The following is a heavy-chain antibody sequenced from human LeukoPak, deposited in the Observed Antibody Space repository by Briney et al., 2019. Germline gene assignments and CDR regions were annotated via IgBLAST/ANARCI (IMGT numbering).Heavy chain of an antibody. J-gene: IGHJ6*04. D-gene: IGHD3-22*01. CDR2: IFGDGSA. CDR3: ARDQYYYDSSGPTGMDV. CDR1: GGSINNYY. V-gene: IGHV4-4*07. Sequence: SETLSLTCNVSGGSINNYYWNWIRQPAGKGLEWIGRIFGDGSANYNPSLKSRVTMSVDTSKNQFSLKLISLTAADTAVYYCARDQYYYDSSGPTGMDVWGKGTTVTVSS.